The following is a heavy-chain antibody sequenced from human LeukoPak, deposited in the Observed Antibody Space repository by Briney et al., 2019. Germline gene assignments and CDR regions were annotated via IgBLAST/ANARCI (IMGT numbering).Heavy chain of an antibody. V-gene: IGHV4-4*07. CDR3: ARDYCSSTSCYGIFDY. CDR2: IYTSGST. D-gene: IGHD2-2*01. Sequence: PSETLSLTCTVSGGSISSYYWSWIRQPAGKGLEWIGRIYTSGSTNYNPSLKSRVTMSVDTSKIQFSLKLSSVTAADTAVYYCARDYCSSTSCYGIFDYWGQGTLVTVSS. J-gene: IGHJ4*02. CDR1: GGSISSYY.